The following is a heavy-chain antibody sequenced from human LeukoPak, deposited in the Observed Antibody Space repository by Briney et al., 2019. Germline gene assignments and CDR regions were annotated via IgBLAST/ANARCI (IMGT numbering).Heavy chain of an antibody. V-gene: IGHV4-39*01. CDR2: IHYSGST. CDR1: GGSISSSSYY. Sequence: SETLSLTCTVSGGSISSSSYYWGWIRQPPGNGMEWIGSIHYSGSTYYNRSLKSRVTRSVDMSKNQFSLKLSSVTAAETAVYYCARIGGLLLWFGELLSKPHYFDYWGQGTLVTVSS. D-gene: IGHD3-10*01. J-gene: IGHJ4*02. CDR3: ARIGGLLLWFGELLSKPHYFDY.